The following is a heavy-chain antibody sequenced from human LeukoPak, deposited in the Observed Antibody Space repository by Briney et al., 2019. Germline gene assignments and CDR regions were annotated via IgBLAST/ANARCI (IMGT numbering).Heavy chain of an antibody. D-gene: IGHD3-22*01. CDR3: ARGPSTYDSRGYWLQH. V-gene: IGHV1-46*01. CDR1: GYTFTSYY. J-gene: IGHJ1*01. CDR2: INPSGGST. Sequence: ASVKVSCKASGYTFTSYYMHWVRQAPGQGLEWMGIINPSGGSTSYAQKFQGRVTMTRDTSTSTVYMEPSSLRSEDTAVYYCARGPSTYDSRGYWLQHWGQGTLVTVSS.